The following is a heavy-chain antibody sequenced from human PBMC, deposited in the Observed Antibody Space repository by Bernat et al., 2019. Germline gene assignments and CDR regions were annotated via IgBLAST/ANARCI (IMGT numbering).Heavy chain of an antibody. CDR2: ISATSDTT. V-gene: IGHV3-23*01. Sequence: EVQLLESWGGLVQPGGSLRLSRAASGFAFSTYATNWLRQAPGNGLEWVSSISATSDTTHYAPSAKGRFVISRDNSRNTLSLQMDSLRAEDTAIYYCARDPRLGSEIDFWGLGTLVTVSS. CDR3: ARDPRLGSEIDF. D-gene: IGHD3-10*01. J-gene: IGHJ4*02. CDR1: GFAFSTYA.